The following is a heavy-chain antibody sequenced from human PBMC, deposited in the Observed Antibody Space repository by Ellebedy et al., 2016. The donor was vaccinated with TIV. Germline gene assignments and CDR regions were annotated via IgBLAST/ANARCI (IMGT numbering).Heavy chain of an antibody. CDR2: INPNSGGT. CDR3: ARPFDGSGSFNS. J-gene: IGHJ4*02. V-gene: IGHV1-2*04. CDR1: RGTFSSYA. Sequence: ASVKVSXKASRGTFSSYAISWVRQAPGQGLEWMGWINPNSGGTNYAQKFQGWVTMTRDTSISTAYMELSSLRSEDTAVYYCARPFDGSGSFNSWGQGTLVTVSS. D-gene: IGHD3-22*01.